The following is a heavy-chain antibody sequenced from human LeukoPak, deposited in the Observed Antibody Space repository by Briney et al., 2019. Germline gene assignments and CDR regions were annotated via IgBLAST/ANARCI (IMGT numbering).Heavy chain of an antibody. Sequence: ASMKVSCKTSGHTFTSYGISWVRQAPGQGLEWMGWISADNGKTNYAQKLQGRVTMTTGTSTTTAYMELRSLRSDDTAVYYCARRGYPVYYYYMDVWGKGTTVTISS. D-gene: IGHD5-12*01. J-gene: IGHJ6*03. CDR3: ARRGYPVYYYYMDV. CDR2: ISADNGKT. CDR1: GHTFTSYG. V-gene: IGHV1-18*01.